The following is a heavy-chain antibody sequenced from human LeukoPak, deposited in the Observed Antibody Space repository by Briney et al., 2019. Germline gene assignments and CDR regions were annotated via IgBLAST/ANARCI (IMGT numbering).Heavy chain of an antibody. CDR3: ARHPQGPITAMIVARFGWFDP. CDR1: GGSISSSSYY. Sequence: SETLSLTCTVSGGSISSSSYYWGWIRQPPGKGLEWIGSIYYSGSTYYNPSLKSRVTISVDTSKNQFSLKLSSVTAADTAVYYCARHPQGPITAMIVARFGWFDPWGQGTLVTVSS. CDR2: IYYSGST. D-gene: IGHD3-22*01. V-gene: IGHV4-39*01. J-gene: IGHJ5*02.